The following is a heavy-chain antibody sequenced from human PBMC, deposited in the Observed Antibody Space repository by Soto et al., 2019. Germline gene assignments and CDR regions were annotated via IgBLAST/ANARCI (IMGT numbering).Heavy chain of an antibody. Sequence: QVQLVQSGGEVKKPGASVKVSCRASGYTFTSYGIAWVRQAPGQGPEWMGWFSTYNGNTNSAQKFQGRLVLTTDTATNTAYMELRSLTSDDTAIYYCARGSVGPCYYMDVWGKGTTVTVSS. V-gene: IGHV1-18*01. CDR2: FSTYNGNT. J-gene: IGHJ6*03. CDR1: GYTFTSYG. CDR3: ARGSVGPCYYMDV. D-gene: IGHD6-25*01.